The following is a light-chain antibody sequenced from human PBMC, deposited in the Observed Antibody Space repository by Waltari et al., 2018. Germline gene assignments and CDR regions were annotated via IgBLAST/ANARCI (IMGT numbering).Light chain of an antibody. J-gene: IGLJ2*01. Sequence: QSALTQPASMSGSPGQSITISCTGTSSDVGAYDFVSWYQQHPGKSPKLMIYGVSKWPSVVGNWFFGSKSGNAASLTISGLQTEDEAVYYCASHTDIRPMIFGGGTKLTVL. V-gene: IGLV2-14*03. CDR3: ASHTDIRPMI. CDR1: SSDVGAYDF. CDR2: GVS.